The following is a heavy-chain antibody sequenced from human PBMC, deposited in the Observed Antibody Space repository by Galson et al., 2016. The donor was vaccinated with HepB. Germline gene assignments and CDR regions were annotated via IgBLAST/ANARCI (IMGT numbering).Heavy chain of an antibody. CDR2: INTNTGNP. CDR1: GYTFTSYA. J-gene: IGHJ5*02. Sequence: SVKVSCKASGYTFTSYAMNWVRQAPGQGLEWMGWINTNTGNPTYAQGFTGRFVFSLDTSVSTAYLQIRSLKAEDTAVYYCASLDSITMVRGVQNLFDPWGQGTLVTVSS. CDR3: ASLDSITMVRGVQNLFDP. D-gene: IGHD3-10*01. V-gene: IGHV7-4-1*02.